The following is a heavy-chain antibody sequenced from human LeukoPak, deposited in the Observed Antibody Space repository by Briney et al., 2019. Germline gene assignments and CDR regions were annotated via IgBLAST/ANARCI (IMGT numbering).Heavy chain of an antibody. J-gene: IGHJ4*02. CDR2: ISSSSSYI. CDR3: ARGIAVAGTPYFDY. Sequence: GGSLRLSCAASGFTFSSYSMNWVRQAPGKGLEWVSSISSSSSYIYYADSVKGRFTISRDNAKNSLHLQMNSLRAEDTAVYYCARGIAVAGTPYFDYWGQGTLVTVSS. D-gene: IGHD6-19*01. CDR1: GFTFSSYS. V-gene: IGHV3-21*01.